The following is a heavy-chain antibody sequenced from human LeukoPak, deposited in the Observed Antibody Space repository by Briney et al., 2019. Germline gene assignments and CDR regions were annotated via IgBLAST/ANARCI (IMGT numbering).Heavy chain of an antibody. CDR3: ATEVGSNNWFDP. Sequence: ASVEVSCKVSGYTLTELSMHWVRQAPGKGLEWRGGFDPEDGETIYAQKFQGRVTMTEDTSTDTAYMELSSLRSEDTAVYYCATEVGSNNWFDPWGQGTLVTVSS. J-gene: IGHJ5*02. CDR2: FDPEDGET. CDR1: GYTLTELS. D-gene: IGHD1-26*01. V-gene: IGHV1-24*01.